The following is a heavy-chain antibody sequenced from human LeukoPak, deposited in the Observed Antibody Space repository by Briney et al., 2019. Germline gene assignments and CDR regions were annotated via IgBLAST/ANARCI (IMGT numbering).Heavy chain of an antibody. CDR3: AKDLGFLEWLLGAFFDY. V-gene: IGHV3-23*01. D-gene: IGHD3-3*01. Sequence: GGSLRLSCAASGFTFSSYGMSWVRQAPGKGLEWVSAISGSGGSTYYADSVKGRFTISRDNSKNTLYLQMNSLRAEDTAVYYCAKDLGFLEWLLGAFFDYWGQGTLVTVSS. J-gene: IGHJ4*02. CDR1: GFTFSSYG. CDR2: ISGSGGST.